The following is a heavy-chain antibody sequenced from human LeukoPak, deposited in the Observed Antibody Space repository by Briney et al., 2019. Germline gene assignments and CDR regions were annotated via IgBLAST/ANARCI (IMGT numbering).Heavy chain of an antibody. J-gene: IGHJ6*02. Sequence: GGSLRLSCAASGFTFSNAWMNWVRQAPGKGLEWVGRIKSKTDGGTTDYAAPVKGRFTISRDDSKNTLYLQMNSLKTEDTAVYYCTTDCVWFGELAYYYYGMDVWGQGTTVTVSS. CDR3: TTDCVWFGELAYYYYGMDV. CDR2: IKSKTDGGTT. D-gene: IGHD3-10*01. V-gene: IGHV3-15*07. CDR1: GFTFSNAW.